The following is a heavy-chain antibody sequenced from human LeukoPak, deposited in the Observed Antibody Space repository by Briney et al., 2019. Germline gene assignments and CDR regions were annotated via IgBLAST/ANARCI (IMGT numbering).Heavy chain of an antibody. CDR2: ISSSSSYI. Sequence: PGGSLRLSCAASGFTFSSYSMNWVRQAPGKGLEWVSSISSSSSYIYYADSVKGRFTISRDNAKNSLYLQMNSLRAEDTAVYYCARVVTMIVVVTNDAFDIWGQGTMVTVSS. V-gene: IGHV3-21*01. J-gene: IGHJ3*02. CDR1: GFTFSSYS. CDR3: ARVVTMIVVVTNDAFDI. D-gene: IGHD3-22*01.